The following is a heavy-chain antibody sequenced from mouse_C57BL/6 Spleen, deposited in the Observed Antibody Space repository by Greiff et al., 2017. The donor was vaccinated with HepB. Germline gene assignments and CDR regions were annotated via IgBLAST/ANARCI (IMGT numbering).Heavy chain of an antibody. V-gene: IGHV1-18*01. D-gene: IGHD1-1*01. CDR1: GYTFTDYN. Sequence: EVQLQQSGPELVKPGASVKIPCKASGYTFTDYNMDWVKQSHGKSLEWIGDINPNNGGTIYNQKFKGKDTLTVDKSSSTSYMELRILTSEDTAVYYCARWDYGSTLAYWGQGTLVTFSA. CDR3: ARWDYGSTLAY. J-gene: IGHJ3*01. CDR2: INPNNGGT.